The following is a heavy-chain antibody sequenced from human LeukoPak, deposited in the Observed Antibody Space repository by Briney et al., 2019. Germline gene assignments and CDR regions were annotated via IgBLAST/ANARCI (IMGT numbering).Heavy chain of an antibody. D-gene: IGHD3-3*01. J-gene: IGHJ5*02. CDR1: GGSISSSSYY. V-gene: IGHV4-39*01. Sequence: PSETLPLTCTVSGGSISSSSYYWGWIRQPPGKGLEWIGSIYYSGSTYYNPSLKSRVTISVDTSKNQFSLKLSSVTAADTAVYYCARHRTIFGVVIIWFDPWGQGTLVTVSS. CDR2: IYYSGST. CDR3: ARHRTIFGVVIIWFDP.